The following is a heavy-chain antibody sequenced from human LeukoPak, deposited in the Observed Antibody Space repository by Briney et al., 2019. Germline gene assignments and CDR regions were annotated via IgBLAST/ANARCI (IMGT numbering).Heavy chain of an antibody. CDR1: GYTFIGYY. Sequence: GASVKVSCKASGYTFIGYYMHWVRQAPGQGLEWMGWINPNSGGTNYAQKFQGRVTMTRDTSISTAYMELSRLRSDDTAVYYCARDAIVVVPAASTYYYYYMDVWGKGTTVTVSS. D-gene: IGHD2-2*01. J-gene: IGHJ6*03. CDR3: ARDAIVVVPAASTYYYYYMDV. V-gene: IGHV1-2*02. CDR2: INPNSGGT.